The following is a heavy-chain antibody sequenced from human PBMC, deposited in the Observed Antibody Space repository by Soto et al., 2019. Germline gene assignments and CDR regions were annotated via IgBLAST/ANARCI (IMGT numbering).Heavy chain of an antibody. CDR3: ASGNSIDCFNGGCYLFRNHEMGM. J-gene: IGHJ1*01. D-gene: IGHD2-8*01. CDR2: INPNSGGT. V-gene: IGHV1-2*04. CDR1: GYRFTDYY. Sequence: ASVKVSCKASGYRFTDYYMHWVRQASGQGLEWLGRINPNSGGTSTPQKFQGWVTMTTDTSISTASMELTRLTADDTAIYDCASGNSIDCFNGGCYLFRNHEMGMWG.